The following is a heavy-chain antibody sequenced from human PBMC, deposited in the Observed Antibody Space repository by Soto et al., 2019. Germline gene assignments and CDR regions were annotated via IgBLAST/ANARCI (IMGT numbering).Heavy chain of an antibody. CDR1: GGSFSGYC. Sequence: SETLSLTCAVYGGSFSGYCWSWIRQPPGKGLEWIGEINHSGSTNYNPSLKSRVTISVDTSKNQFSLKLSSVTAADTAVYYCARGRGDIVVVPAYYYYYYYMDVWGKGTTVTVSS. J-gene: IGHJ6*03. V-gene: IGHV4-34*01. CDR3: ARGRGDIVVVPAYYYYYYYMDV. D-gene: IGHD2-2*01. CDR2: INHSGST.